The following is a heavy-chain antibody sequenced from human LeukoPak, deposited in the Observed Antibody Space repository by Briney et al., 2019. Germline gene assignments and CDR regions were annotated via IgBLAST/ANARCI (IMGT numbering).Heavy chain of an antibody. CDR1: GGTFSSYA. D-gene: IGHD3-22*01. V-gene: IGHV1-69*04. J-gene: IGHJ4*02. Sequence: ASVTVSCKASGGTFSSYAISWVRQAPGQGLEWMGRMIPILGIANYAQKFQGRVTITADKSTSTAYMELSSLRSEATAVYYCARSSYYYDSSGYYYAYWGQGTLVTVSS. CDR3: ARSSYYYDSSGYYYAY. CDR2: MIPILGIA.